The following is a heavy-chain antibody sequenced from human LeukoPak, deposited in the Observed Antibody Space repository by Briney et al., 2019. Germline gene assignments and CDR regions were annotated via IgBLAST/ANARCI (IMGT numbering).Heavy chain of an antibody. CDR1: GXTFSSYA. CDR3: ARELGHYDILTGYYRGYFDY. D-gene: IGHD3-9*01. J-gene: IGHJ4*02. V-gene: IGHV1-69*05. Sequence: KASGXTFSSYAISWVRQAPGQGLEWMGGIIPIFGTANYAQKFQGRVTITTDESTSKAYMELSSLRYEDTAVYYRARELGHYDILTGYYRGYFDYWGQGTLVTVSS. CDR2: IIPIFGTA.